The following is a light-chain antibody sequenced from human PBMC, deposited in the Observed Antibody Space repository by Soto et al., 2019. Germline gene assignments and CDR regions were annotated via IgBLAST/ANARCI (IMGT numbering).Light chain of an antibody. CDR3: QQRSNWIT. V-gene: IGKV3-11*01. J-gene: IGKJ5*01. Sequence: EIMMTQSPATLSVSPGERATLSCRASQSVSSSLAWYQQKPGQAPRLLIYGASNRATGIPARFSGSGSGTDFTLTISSLEPEDFAVYYCQQRSNWITFGQGTRLEIK. CDR2: GAS. CDR1: QSVSSS.